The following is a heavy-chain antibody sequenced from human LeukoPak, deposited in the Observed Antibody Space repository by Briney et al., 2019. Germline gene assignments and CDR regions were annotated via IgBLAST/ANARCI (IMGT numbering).Heavy chain of an antibody. CDR1: GFTFSSYG. CDR3: ARGESSSWYLLTIPFDY. Sequence: GGSLRLSCAASGFTFSSYGMHWVRQAPGKGLEWVAVIWYDGSNKYYADSVKGRFTISRDNSKNTLYLQMNSLRAEDTAVYYCARGESSSWYLLTIPFDYWGQGTLVTVSS. J-gene: IGHJ4*02. CDR2: IWYDGSNK. V-gene: IGHV3-33*01. D-gene: IGHD6-13*01.